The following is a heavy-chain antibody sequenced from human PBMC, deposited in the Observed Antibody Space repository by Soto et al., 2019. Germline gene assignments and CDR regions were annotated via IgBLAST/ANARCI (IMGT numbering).Heavy chain of an antibody. D-gene: IGHD3-22*01. CDR2: ISGSGGST. J-gene: IGHJ4*02. CDR3: AKSGEIHVITMIVVVGPHFDY. Sequence: GGSLRLSCAASGFTFSSYAMSWVRQAPGKGLEWVSAISGSGGSTYYADSVKGRFTISRDNSKNTLYLQMNSLRAEDTAVYYCAKSGEIHVITMIVVVGPHFDYWGQGTLVTVSS. V-gene: IGHV3-23*01. CDR1: GFTFSSYA.